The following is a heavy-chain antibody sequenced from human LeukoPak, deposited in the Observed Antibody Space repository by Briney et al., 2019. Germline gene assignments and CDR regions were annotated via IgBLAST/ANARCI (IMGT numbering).Heavy chain of an antibody. J-gene: IGHJ5*02. V-gene: IGHV3-53*01. CDR3: ARDLLYQGWWFDP. Sequence: GGALRLSCAASGFTVSSSYMSWVRQAPGKGLEWVSVIYSGGNTNYADSVKGRFTISRDNSKNTLYLQMNSLRAEDTAVYYCARDLLYQGWWFDPWGQGTLVTVSS. CDR2: IYSGGNT. D-gene: IGHD2-2*01. CDR1: GFTVSSSY.